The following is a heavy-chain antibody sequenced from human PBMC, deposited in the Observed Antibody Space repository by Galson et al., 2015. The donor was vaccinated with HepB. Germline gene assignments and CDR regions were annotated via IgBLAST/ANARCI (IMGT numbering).Heavy chain of an antibody. CDR2: ISHYNGNT. CDR3: ARVAAAGFYCYYGMDV. J-gene: IGHJ6*02. Sequence: SVKVSCKASGYTFTSYGISWVRQAPGQGLEWMGWISHYNGNTNYAQKLQGRVTMTINTSTSTAYMELRSLRSDDTAVYYCARVAAAGFYCYYGMDVWGQGTTVTVSS. V-gene: IGHV1-18*01. D-gene: IGHD6-13*01. CDR1: GYTFTSYG.